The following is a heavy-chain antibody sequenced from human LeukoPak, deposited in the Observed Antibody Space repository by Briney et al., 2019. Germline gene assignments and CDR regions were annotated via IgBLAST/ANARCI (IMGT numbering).Heavy chain of an antibody. J-gene: IGHJ4*02. CDR3: ARTGCSSFNCYLDY. D-gene: IGHD2-2*01. V-gene: IGHV3-23*01. CDR2: ITGSGGRT. CDR1: GFTFCSFD. Sequence: GGSLRLSCAASGFTFCSFDMRCVRQAPGKGLEWVSAITGSGGRTYYANSVKGRFTISRDNSKNTLYLQMNSMSAEDTAVYYCARTGCSSFNCYLDYWGQGTLVTVSS.